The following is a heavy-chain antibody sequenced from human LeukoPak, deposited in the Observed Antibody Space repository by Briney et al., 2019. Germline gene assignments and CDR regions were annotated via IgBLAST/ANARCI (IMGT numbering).Heavy chain of an antibody. V-gene: IGHV3-48*02. CDR3: VRDRAYSFDY. Sequence: GGSLRLSCAASGFTFSGYAMNWVRQAPGKGLEWVSHIYISSSSNIISFADSVKGRFTISRDNAQNSLYLQMNGLRDEDTAVYYCVRDRAYSFDYWGQGILVTVSS. CDR1: GFTFSGYA. CDR2: ISSSSNII. J-gene: IGHJ4*02. D-gene: IGHD2-21*01.